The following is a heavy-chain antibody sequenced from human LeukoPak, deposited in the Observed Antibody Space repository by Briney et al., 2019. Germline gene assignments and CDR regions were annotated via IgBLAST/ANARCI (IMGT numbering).Heavy chain of an antibody. CDR3: ARDPGYDFWSGYYHYYYYGMDV. V-gene: IGHV3-30*04. CDR2: ISYDGSNK. CDR1: GFTFSSYA. Sequence: PGGSLRLSCAASGFTFSSYAMHWVRQAPGKGLEWVAVISYDGSNKYYADSVKGRFTISRDNSKNTLYLQMNSLRAEDTAVYYCARDPGYDFWSGYYHYYYYGMDVWGQGTTVTVSS. J-gene: IGHJ6*02. D-gene: IGHD3-3*01.